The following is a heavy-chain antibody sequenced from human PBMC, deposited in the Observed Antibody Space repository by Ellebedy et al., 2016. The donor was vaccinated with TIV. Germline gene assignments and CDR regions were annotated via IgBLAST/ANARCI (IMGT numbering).Heavy chain of an antibody. CDR3: ARDMFWARWGFDY. J-gene: IGHJ4*02. D-gene: IGHD3-10*02. CDR2: INAGNGNT. CDR1: GYTFTSYG. Sequence: ASVKVSCXASGYTFTSYGISWVRQAPGQGLEWMGWINAGNGNTKYSQKFQGRVTITRDTSASTAYMELSSLRSEDTAVYYCARDMFWARWGFDYWGQGTLVTVSS. V-gene: IGHV1-3*01.